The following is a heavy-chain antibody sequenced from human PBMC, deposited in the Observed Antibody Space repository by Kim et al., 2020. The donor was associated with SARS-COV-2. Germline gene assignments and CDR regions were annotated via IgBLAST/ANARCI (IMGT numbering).Heavy chain of an antibody. CDR1: GGSFSGYY. CDR3: ARGGTGYYNRGYYFDY. V-gene: IGHV4-34*01. D-gene: IGHD3-9*01. CDR2: INRSGST. Sequence: SETLSLTCAVYGGSFSGYYWSWIRQPPGKGLEWIGEINRSGSTNYNPSLKSRVTISVDTSKNQFSLKLSSVTAADTAVYYCARGGTGYYNRGYYFDYWGQGTLVTVSS. J-gene: IGHJ4*02.